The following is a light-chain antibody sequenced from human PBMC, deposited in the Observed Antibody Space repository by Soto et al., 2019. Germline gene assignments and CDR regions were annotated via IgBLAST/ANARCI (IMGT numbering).Light chain of an antibody. CDR2: DAS. Sequence: EIVLTQSPDTLSMSPGESATLSCRASQSVSTYLAWYQQKPGQAPMLLIYDASNRATGIPDRFSGGGSGTDFTLSISSLEPEDFAGYYGQQREDWPLTFGGGTKVEIK. J-gene: IGKJ4*01. CDR1: QSVSTY. V-gene: IGKV3-11*01. CDR3: QQREDWPLT.